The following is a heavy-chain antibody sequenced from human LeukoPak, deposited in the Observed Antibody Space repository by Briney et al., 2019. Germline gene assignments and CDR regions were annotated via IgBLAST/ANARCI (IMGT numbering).Heavy chain of an antibody. CDR3: ARHVYGGNSFDY. Sequence: SETLSLTCTVSGGSMSSHFWSWIRQPPGKGLEWIGYIYYTGSTNYNPSLESQVTMSVDTPKNQFSLRIKSVSDADTAVYYCARHVYGGNSFDYWGQGTLVTVSS. V-gene: IGHV4-59*08. CDR1: GGSMSSHF. J-gene: IGHJ4*02. D-gene: IGHD4-23*01. CDR2: IYYTGST.